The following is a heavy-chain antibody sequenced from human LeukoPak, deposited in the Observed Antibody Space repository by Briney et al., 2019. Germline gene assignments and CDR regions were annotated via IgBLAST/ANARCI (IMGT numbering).Heavy chain of an antibody. J-gene: IGHJ4*02. CDR1: GYTFTGYH. Sequence: ASVTVSCKASGYTFTGYHMHWVRQAPGQGLEWMGRINPNSGDTNYAQNFQGRVTMTRDTSISTAYMELSRLRSDDTAVYYCARDYCSSTSCLFDYWGEGTLVTVSS. V-gene: IGHV1-2*06. D-gene: IGHD2-2*01. CDR2: INPNSGDT. CDR3: ARDYCSSTSCLFDY.